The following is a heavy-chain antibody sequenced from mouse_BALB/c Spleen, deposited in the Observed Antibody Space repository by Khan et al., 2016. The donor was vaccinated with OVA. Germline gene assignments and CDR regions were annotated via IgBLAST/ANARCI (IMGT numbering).Heavy chain of an antibody. CDR3: ARTARIKY. CDR2: ISYSGST. CDR1: GYSITSGYG. V-gene: IGHV3-2*02. Sequence: EVQLQESGPGLVKPSQSLSLTCTVTGYSITSGYGWNWIRQFPGNKLEWMGYISYSGSTNYKPSLKSRISITRDTSKNQFFPQLNSVTTEDTATYYCARTARIKYWGQGTTLTVSS. D-gene: IGHD1-2*01. J-gene: IGHJ2*01.